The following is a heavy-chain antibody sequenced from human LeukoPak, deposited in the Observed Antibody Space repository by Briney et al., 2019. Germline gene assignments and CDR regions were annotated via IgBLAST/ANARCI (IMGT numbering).Heavy chain of an antibody. J-gene: IGHJ3*02. D-gene: IGHD2-2*01. CDR3: ARDDCSSSSCYGGDAFDI. CDR1: GYTFTSYG. Sequence: VASVKVSCKASGYTFTSYGISWVRQAPGQGLEWMGWISAYNGNTNYAQKLQGRVTMTTDTSTSTAYMELRSLRSDDTAVYYCARDDCSSSSCYGGDAFDIWGQGTMVTVSS. V-gene: IGHV1-18*01. CDR2: ISAYNGNT.